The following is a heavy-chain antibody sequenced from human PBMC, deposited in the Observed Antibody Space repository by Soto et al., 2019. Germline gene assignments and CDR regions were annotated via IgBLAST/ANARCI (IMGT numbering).Heavy chain of an antibody. CDR3: AKATGPYYSDNSAYYGESYYYYAMDV. D-gene: IGHD3-22*01. J-gene: IGHJ6*02. V-gene: IGHV3-23*01. CDR2: IGDTGDST. CDR1: GFTFSNYA. Sequence: PGGSLRLSCTASGFTFSNYAMSWVRQAPGKGLEWVSGIGDTGDSTYHADSVKGRFTISRDNSKDTLYLQMNSLTADDTAVYYCAKATGPYYSDNSAYYGESYYYYAMDVWGQGTTVTVSS.